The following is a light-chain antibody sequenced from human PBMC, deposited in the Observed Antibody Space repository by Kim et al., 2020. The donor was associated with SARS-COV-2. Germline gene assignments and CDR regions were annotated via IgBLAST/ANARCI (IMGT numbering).Light chain of an antibody. CDR3: QQFNSYPPYT. CDR2: DAS. V-gene: IGKV1-13*02. Sequence: ASVGDRVTITCRASQGISSALAWYQQKPGKAPKLLIYDASSLESRVPSRFSGSGSGTDFTLTISSLQPEDFATYYCQQFNSYPPYTFGQGTKLEI. CDR1: QGISSA. J-gene: IGKJ2*01.